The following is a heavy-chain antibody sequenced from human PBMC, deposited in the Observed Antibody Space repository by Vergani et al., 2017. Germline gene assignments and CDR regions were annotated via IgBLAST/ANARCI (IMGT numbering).Heavy chain of an antibody. J-gene: IGHJ4*02. Sequence: EVQLVESGGGLIQPGGSLRLSCAASGFTFSSYDMHWVRQATGKGLEWVSAIGTAGDPYYPGSVKGRFTISRENAKNTLYLQMNSLRAEDTAVYYCARDGISYGSTTIDYWGQGTLVTVSS. V-gene: IGHV3-13*05. CDR3: ARDGISYGSTTIDY. CDR2: IGTAGDP. D-gene: IGHD5-18*01. CDR1: GFTFSSYD.